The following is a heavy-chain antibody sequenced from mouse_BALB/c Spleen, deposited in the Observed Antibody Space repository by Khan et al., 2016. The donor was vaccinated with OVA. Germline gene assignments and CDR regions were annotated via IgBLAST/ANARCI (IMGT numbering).Heavy chain of an antibody. CDR1: GYTFTNYG. V-gene: IGHV9-1*02. Sequence: QIQLVQSGPELKKPGETVKISCKASGYTFTNYGMNWVKQAPGKVLKWMGWINTYTGAPTYADDFKGRFAFSLETSASTAYLQINNLKNEDMATXFCARYDAMDYWGQGTSVTVSA. CDR2: INTYTGAP. J-gene: IGHJ4*01. CDR3: ARYDAMDY.